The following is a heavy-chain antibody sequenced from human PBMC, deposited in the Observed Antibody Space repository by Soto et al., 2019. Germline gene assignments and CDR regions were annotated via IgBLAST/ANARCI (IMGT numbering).Heavy chain of an antibody. Sequence: GGSLRLSCAASEFTFSTYSMNWVRQAPGKGLEWISYISSTGSNIYYADPVKGRFTISRDNARNSLYLQMNSLRDEDTAVYYCARDSCRNTSCAANYWGQGTLVTVSS. D-gene: IGHD2-2*01. CDR2: ISSTGSNI. CDR1: EFTFSTYS. V-gene: IGHV3-48*02. CDR3: ARDSCRNTSCAANY. J-gene: IGHJ4*02.